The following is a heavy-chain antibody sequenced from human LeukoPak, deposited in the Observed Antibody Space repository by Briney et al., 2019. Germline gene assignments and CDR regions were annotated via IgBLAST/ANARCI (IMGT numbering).Heavy chain of an antibody. CDR2: IDPSDSYT. D-gene: IGHD3-22*01. J-gene: IGHJ4*02. CDR1: GYNFTSYW. CDR3: ARHKGSYYYDSSGYY. Sequence: GESLKISCKGFGYNFTSYWISWVRQMPGKGLEWMGRIDPSDSYTNYSPSFQGHATISADKSISTAYLQWSSLKASDTAMYYCARHKGSYYYDSSGYYWGQGTLVTVSS. V-gene: IGHV5-10-1*01.